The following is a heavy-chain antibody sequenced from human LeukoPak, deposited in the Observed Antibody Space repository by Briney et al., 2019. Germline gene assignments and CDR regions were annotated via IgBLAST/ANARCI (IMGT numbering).Heavy chain of an antibody. CDR3: AGSSIAVYFDF. Sequence: SETLSLTCTLFGRFISRGCYYWNWLREPAGKGLEWLGNIFTRRTTNYNASIASPLTISLDTAKNQFSLSLTAMTAAGTAMYFCAGSSIAVYFDFWGQGTLVTVSS. V-gene: IGHV4-61*09. D-gene: IGHD4-17*01. CDR2: IFTRRTT. CDR1: GRFISRGCYY. J-gene: IGHJ4*02.